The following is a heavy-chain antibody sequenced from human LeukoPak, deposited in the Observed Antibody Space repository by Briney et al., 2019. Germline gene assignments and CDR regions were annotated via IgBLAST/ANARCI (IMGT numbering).Heavy chain of an antibody. J-gene: IGHJ4*02. Sequence: PETLSLTCSVSSGSISSSSYYWGWIRQPPGKGLEWIGSFYYTGITYYNPSLKSRVTISVDASENQFSLKLSSVTAADTALYYCARHGFGSILTGALIDYWGQGTLVTVSS. V-gene: IGHV4-39*01. CDR1: SGSISSSSYY. CDR3: ARHGFGSILTGALIDY. D-gene: IGHD3-10*01. CDR2: FYYTGIT.